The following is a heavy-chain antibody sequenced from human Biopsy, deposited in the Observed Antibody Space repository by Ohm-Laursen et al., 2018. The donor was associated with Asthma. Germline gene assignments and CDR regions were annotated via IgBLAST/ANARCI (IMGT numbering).Heavy chain of an antibody. CDR3: ARRITIFGVVQKDHGMDA. J-gene: IGHJ6*02. D-gene: IGHD3-3*01. CDR2: ISYGGKT. CDR1: GGSMTPTSHY. V-gene: IGHV4-39*01. Sequence: SDTLSLTCSVSGGSMTPTSHYWDWIRQAPGKGLEWIGYISYGGKTSYNPALKNRVTISSDTSKNQFSLRLTSVTAADTAVYFCARRITIFGVVQKDHGMDAWGQGTTVIVS.